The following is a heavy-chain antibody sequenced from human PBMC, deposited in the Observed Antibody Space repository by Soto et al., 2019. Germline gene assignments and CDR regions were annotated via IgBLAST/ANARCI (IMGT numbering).Heavy chain of an antibody. CDR3: ARDLNEVGQVPHY. CDR1: GFTFSRYW. J-gene: IGHJ4*02. Sequence: EVQLVESGGGLVQPGGSLRLSCAATGFTFSRYWMNWVRQAPGKGLEWVANIKQDGSEKYYVDSVKGRFSISRDNARNSVYLQMNSLRAEDTAVYYCARDLNEVGQVPHYCGQGPLVTVSS. V-gene: IGHV3-7*03. CDR2: IKQDGSEK.